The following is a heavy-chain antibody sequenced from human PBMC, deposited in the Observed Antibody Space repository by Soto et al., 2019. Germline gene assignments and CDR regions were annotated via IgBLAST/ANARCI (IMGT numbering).Heavy chain of an antibody. CDR3: ASQLGYCSGGSCYPDYYYYYMDV. J-gene: IGHJ6*03. CDR1: GYSFTSYW. Sequence: PGESLKISCKGSGYSFTSYWIGWVRQMPGKGLEWMGIIYPGDSDTRYSPSFQGQVTISADKSISTAYLQWSSLKASDTAMYYCASQLGYCSGGSCYPDYYYYYMDVWGKGTTVTVSS. CDR2: IYPGDSDT. V-gene: IGHV5-51*01. D-gene: IGHD2-15*01.